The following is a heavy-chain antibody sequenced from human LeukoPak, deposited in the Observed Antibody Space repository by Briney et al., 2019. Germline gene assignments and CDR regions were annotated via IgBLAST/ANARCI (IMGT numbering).Heavy chain of an antibody. D-gene: IGHD1-26*01. J-gene: IGHJ4*02. CDR1: GFTFSSYG. Sequence: GGSLRLSCAASGFTFSSYGMHWVRQAPGKGLEWVAVISYDGSNKYYADSVKGRFTISRDNSKNTLYLQMNSLRAEDTAVYYCAEEVGATNDYWGQGTLVTVSS. V-gene: IGHV3-30*18. CDR3: AEEVGATNDY. CDR2: ISYDGSNK.